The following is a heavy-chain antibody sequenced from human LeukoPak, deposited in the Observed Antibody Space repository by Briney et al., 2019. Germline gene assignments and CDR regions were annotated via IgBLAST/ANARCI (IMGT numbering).Heavy chain of an antibody. CDR1: GGSFSSYY. J-gene: IGHJ4*02. CDR3: ARNSAVRGVYDY. Sequence: SETLSLTCTVSGGSFSSYYWGWIRQPPGKGLEWIGSIYYSGSTYYNPSLKSRVTISVDTSKNQFSLKLSSVTAADTAVYYCARNSAVRGVYDYGGKETLATVPS. CDR2: IYYSGST. D-gene: IGHD3-10*01. V-gene: IGHV4-39*07.